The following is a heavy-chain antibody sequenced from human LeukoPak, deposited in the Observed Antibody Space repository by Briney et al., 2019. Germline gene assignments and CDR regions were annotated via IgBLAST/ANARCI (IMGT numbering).Heavy chain of an antibody. J-gene: IGHJ4*02. Sequence: GSGPALVKPTQTLTLACTFSGFSLSTSGMCVSWIRQPPGKALEWLALIAWDDDKYYSTYLKTRLTISKDTSKNQMVLTMTNRDPVDTATYYCARIRVSTMVRGVIGPYDYWGQGTLVTVSS. CDR3: ARIRVSTMVRGVIGPYDY. D-gene: IGHD3-10*01. CDR2: IAWDDDK. CDR1: GFSLSTSGMC. V-gene: IGHV2-70*01.